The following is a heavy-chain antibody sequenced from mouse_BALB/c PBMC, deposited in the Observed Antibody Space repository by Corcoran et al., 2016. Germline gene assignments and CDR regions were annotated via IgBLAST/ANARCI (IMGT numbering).Heavy chain of an antibody. J-gene: IGHJ4*01. Sequence: QIQLVQSGPELKKPGETVKISCKASGYTFTNYGMNWVKQAPGKGLKWMGWINTYTGEPTYADDFKGRFAFSLETSASTAYLQINNLKNEDTATYFCVREGAYYGNYNYAMDYWGQGTSVTVSS. CDR2: INTYTGEP. CDR3: VREGAYYGNYNYAMDY. CDR1: GYTFTNYG. D-gene: IGHD2-10*01. V-gene: IGHV9-3-1*01.